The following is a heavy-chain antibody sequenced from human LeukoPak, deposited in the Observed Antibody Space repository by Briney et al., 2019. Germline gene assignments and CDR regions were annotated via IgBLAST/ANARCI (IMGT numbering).Heavy chain of an antibody. D-gene: IGHD3-10*01. CDR1: GFTVSAYA. CDR3: AARKVRGVWFYLDY. CDR2: IYDDNT. V-gene: IGHV3-23*01. J-gene: IGHJ4*02. Sequence: GGSLRLPCAPSGFTVSAYAMAGARKAPGKGREGVSTIYDDNTYYADSVKGRFAISTDNSKNTLYLQMNSLRVEDTAVYFCAARKVRGVWFYLDYWGQGTLVTVSS.